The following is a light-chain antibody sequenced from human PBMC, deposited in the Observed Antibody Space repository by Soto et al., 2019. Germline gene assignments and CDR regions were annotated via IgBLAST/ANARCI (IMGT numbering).Light chain of an antibody. CDR1: QSISTW. CDR2: KAS. Sequence: DIQMTQSPSTLSASVGDRVTITCRASQSISTWLAWYQQKPGTAPKLLIYKASNLEDGVPSRFSGSGSGTEFTITISSLQPDDFATYYGQQYNTYPLTFGGGTTVEIK. J-gene: IGKJ4*01. CDR3: QQYNTYPLT. V-gene: IGKV1-5*03.